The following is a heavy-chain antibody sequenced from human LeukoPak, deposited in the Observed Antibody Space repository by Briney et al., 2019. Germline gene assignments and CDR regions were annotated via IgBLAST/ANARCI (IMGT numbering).Heavy chain of an antibody. CDR3: AKSGGYGLIDY. V-gene: IGHV4-59*04. J-gene: IGHJ4*02. Sequence: SETLSLTCTVSGGSISSYYWSWIRQPPGKGLEWTGNIYYTGNTYYNASLQSRVTISIDTSKNQFSLRLNSVTAADTAMYYCAKSGGYGLIDYWGQGTLVTVSS. CDR2: IYYTGNT. CDR1: GGSISSYY. D-gene: IGHD1-26*01.